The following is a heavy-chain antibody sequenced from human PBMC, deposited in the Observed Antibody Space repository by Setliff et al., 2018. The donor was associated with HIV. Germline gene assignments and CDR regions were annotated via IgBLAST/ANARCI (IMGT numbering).Heavy chain of an antibody. CDR3: ARYKCINFACVGFDI. CDR2: INHHKHT. V-gene: IGHV4-34*10. Sequence: SETLSLTCVVYGGSFGGYYWSWIRQPPGKGLEWIGEINHHKHTNYNPSLKSRLTMSVDTSKNQVSLKLTSVTAADTAVYYCARYKCINFACVGFDIWGQGTVVTVSS. CDR1: GGSFGGYY. D-gene: IGHD3-9*01. J-gene: IGHJ3*02.